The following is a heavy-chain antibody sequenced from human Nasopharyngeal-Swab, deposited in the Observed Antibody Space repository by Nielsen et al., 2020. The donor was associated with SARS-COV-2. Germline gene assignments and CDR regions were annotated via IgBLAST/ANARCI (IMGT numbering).Heavy chain of an antibody. Sequence: GESLKISCAASGFTFSSYWMSWVRQAPGKGLEWVANIKQDGSEKYYVDSVKGRFTISRDNAKNSLYLQMNSLRAEDTAVYYCARVRADSSLYYMDVWGKGTTVTVSS. CDR2: IKQDGSEK. CDR1: GFTFSSYW. J-gene: IGHJ6*03. CDR3: ARVRADSSLYYMDV. V-gene: IGHV3-7*03. D-gene: IGHD3-22*01.